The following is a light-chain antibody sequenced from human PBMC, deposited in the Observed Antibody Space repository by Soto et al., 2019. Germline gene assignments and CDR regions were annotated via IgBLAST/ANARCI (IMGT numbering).Light chain of an antibody. V-gene: IGKV3-20*01. J-gene: IGKJ1*01. Sequence: EIVLTQSPGILSLSPGERASLSCRASQKISSTVLAWYQQKPGQAPKLLIFGASIRATDIPDRFSGSGSGTDFTLTISRLEPEDFAVYYCQKYGSSPGTXGQGTKVDIK. CDR3: QKYGSSPGT. CDR1: QKISSTV. CDR2: GAS.